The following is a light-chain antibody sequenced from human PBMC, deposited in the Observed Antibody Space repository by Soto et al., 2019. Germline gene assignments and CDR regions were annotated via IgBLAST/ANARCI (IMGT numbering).Light chain of an antibody. CDR3: QQTYSTHT. V-gene: IGKV1-39*01. CDR1: QSISNY. J-gene: IGKJ3*01. CDR2: AAS. Sequence: DIQITKSPSSLSASVGDRVTITCRASQSISNYLNWYQQKPVKAPKLLIYAASSLQSGVPSRFSGSGSGTDFTLTISSLQPEDFETYYCQQTYSTHTFGPGTKVDIK.